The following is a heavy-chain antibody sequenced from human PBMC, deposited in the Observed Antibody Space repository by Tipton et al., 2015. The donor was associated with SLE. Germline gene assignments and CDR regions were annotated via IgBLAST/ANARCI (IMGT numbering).Heavy chain of an antibody. V-gene: IGHV4-34*01. D-gene: IGHD2-2*01. CDR1: GGSFSGYY. CDR3: ARPAVDY. CDR2: INHSGST. Sequence: TLSLTCAVYGGSFSGYYWSWIRQPPGKGPEWIGEINHSGSTDYNPSLKSRVTISVDTSKKQFSLKLSSVTAADTAVYYCARPAVDYWGQGTLVTVSS. J-gene: IGHJ4*02.